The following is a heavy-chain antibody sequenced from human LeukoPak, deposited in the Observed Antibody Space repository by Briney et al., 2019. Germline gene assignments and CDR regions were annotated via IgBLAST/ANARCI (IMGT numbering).Heavy chain of an antibody. D-gene: IGHD3-22*01. CDR2: ISWNSGSI. J-gene: IGHJ4*02. CDR3: ARDIYDSGDFRGDF. V-gene: IGHV3-43*01. Sequence: GGSLRLSCAVSGFDFGDYTMHWVRKPPGKGLEWVSLISWNSGSIKYTESVKGRFTISRDNSKNSLYLQMSSLRTEDTALYYCARDIYDSGDFRGDFWGQGTLVTVSS. CDR1: GFDFGDYT.